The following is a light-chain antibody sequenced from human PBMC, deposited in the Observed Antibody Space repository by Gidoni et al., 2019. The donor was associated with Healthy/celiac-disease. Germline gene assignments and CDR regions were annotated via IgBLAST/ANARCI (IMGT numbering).Light chain of an antibody. V-gene: IGLV6-57*01. CDR3: QSYDSSTGV. Sequence: NFMLTQPHSVSESPGKTATISCTRSSGSIASNYVQWYQQRPGSSPTTVIYEDNQRPSGVPDRFSGSIDSSSNSASLTISGLKTEDEADYYCQSYDSSTGVFGGGTKLTVL. CDR1: SGSIASNY. CDR2: EDN. J-gene: IGLJ3*02.